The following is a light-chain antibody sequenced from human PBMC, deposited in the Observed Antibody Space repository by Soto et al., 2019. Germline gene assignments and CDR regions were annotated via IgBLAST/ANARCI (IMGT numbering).Light chain of an antibody. Sequence: EIVLTQSPATLSLSPGERATLSCRAGQSISSALAWYQQKPGQAPRLLIYGASTRATGIPARFSGSGSGTEFTLTISSLQSEDFAVYYCQQYNNWPKWTFGQGTKVDIK. V-gene: IGKV3-15*01. CDR1: QSISSA. CDR3: QQYNNWPKWT. J-gene: IGKJ1*01. CDR2: GAS.